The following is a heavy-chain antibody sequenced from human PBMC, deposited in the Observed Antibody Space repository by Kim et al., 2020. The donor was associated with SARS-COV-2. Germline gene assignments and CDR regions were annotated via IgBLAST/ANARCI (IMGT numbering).Heavy chain of an antibody. CDR2: K. Sequence: KRYSPSLKSRLTITKDTSKSQVVLTMTNMDPVDTATYYCAPLWSGGYFDYWGQGTLVTVSS. D-gene: IGHD3-10*01. J-gene: IGHJ4*02. V-gene: IGHV2-5*01. CDR3: APLWSGGYFDY.